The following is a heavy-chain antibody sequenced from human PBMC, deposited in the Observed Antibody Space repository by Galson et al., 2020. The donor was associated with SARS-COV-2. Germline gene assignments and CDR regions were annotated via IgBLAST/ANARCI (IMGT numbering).Heavy chain of an antibody. Sequence: GGSLRLSCAASGFTFDDYAMHWVRQAPGKGLEWVSGISWNSGSIGYADSVKGRFTISRDNAKNSLYLQINSLRAEDTALYYCAKVARARGAVAGSLDYWGQGTLVTVSS. J-gene: IGHJ4*02. D-gene: IGHD6-19*01. CDR1: GFTFDDYA. CDR2: ISWNSGSI. V-gene: IGHV3-9*01. CDR3: AKVARARGAVAGSLDY.